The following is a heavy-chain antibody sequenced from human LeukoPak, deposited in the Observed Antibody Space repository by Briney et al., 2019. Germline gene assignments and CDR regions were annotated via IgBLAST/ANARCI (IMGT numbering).Heavy chain of an antibody. CDR1: GGSISSSSYY. Sequence: SETLSLTCTVSGGSISSSSYYWGWIRQPPGKGLEWIGSIYYSGSTYYNPSLKSRVTISVDTSKNQFSLELSSVTAADTAVYYCARQSEWELLYFDYWGQGTLVTVSS. CDR3: ARQSEWELLYFDY. V-gene: IGHV4-39*01. J-gene: IGHJ4*02. CDR2: IYYSGST. D-gene: IGHD1-26*01.